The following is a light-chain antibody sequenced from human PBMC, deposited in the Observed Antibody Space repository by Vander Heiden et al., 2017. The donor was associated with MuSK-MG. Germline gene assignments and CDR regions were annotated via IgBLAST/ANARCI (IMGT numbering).Light chain of an antibody. CDR1: QDISNS. CDR3: QLLNTYPLT. Sequence: DIQLTQSPSFLSASVGDRVTITCRASQDISNSLAWYQQKPEKAPNLLIYSASTLQSGVPSRFSGSGPGTEFTLTISSLQPEDFATYYCQLLNTYPLTFGGGTKVEIK. J-gene: IGKJ4*01. CDR2: SAS. V-gene: IGKV1-9*01.